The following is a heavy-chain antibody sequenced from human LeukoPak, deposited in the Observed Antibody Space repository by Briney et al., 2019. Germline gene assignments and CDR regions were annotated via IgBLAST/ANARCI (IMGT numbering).Heavy chain of an antibody. V-gene: IGHV4-4*02. CDR1: GGSISSSNW. J-gene: IGHJ4*02. D-gene: IGHD3-22*01. Sequence: PSGTLSLTCAASGGSISSSNWWSWVRQPPGKGLEWIGEIYHSGSTNYNPSLKSRVTISVDKSKNQFSLKLSSVTAADTAVYYCARSQYYYDSSGYGNYFDYWGQGTLVTVSS. CDR3: ARSQYYYDSSGYGNYFDY. CDR2: IYHSGST.